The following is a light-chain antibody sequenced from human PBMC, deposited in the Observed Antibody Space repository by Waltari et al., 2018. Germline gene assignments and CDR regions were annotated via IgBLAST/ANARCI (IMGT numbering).Light chain of an antibody. Sequence: SSELTQDPAVSVALGQTVRITCQGDSLRSYYASWYQQQPGQAPLIAIYGKTNRPPGIPDRFSGSSSGNTASLTITGAQAEDEADYYCNSRDSSGNHLVFGGGTKLTVL. V-gene: IGLV3-19*01. CDR3: NSRDSSGNHLV. J-gene: IGLJ2*01. CDR1: SLRSYY. CDR2: GKT.